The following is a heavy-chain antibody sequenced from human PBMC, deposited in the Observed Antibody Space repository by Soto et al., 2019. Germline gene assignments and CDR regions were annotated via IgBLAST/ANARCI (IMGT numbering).Heavy chain of an antibody. J-gene: IGHJ3*02. CDR3: VHGGGPPIPEDAFDI. CDR1: GFSRSTSGVG. Sequence: QITLKESGPTLVKPTQTLTLTCTFSGFSRSTSGVGVGWIRQPPGKALEWLAIIYWNDDKRYRPSLKSRLTITKDTSKNQVVFTMTNMDPVDTARYYCVHGGGPPIPEDAFDIWGQGAMVTVSS. CDR2: IYWNDDK. D-gene: IGHD6-25*01. V-gene: IGHV2-5*01.